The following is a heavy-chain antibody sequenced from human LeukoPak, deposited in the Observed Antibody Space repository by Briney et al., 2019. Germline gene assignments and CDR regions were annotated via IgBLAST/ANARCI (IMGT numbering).Heavy chain of an antibody. D-gene: IGHD3-22*01. J-gene: IGHJ3*02. Sequence: GASVKVSCKASGYTFTSYGISWVRQAPGQGLEWMGWISAYNGNTNYAQKLQGRVTMTTDTSTSTAYMELRSLRSDDTAVYYCVTNYCDSSGYYRGAFDIWGQGTMVTVSS. V-gene: IGHV1-18*01. CDR3: VTNYCDSSGYYRGAFDI. CDR2: ISAYNGNT. CDR1: GYTFTSYG.